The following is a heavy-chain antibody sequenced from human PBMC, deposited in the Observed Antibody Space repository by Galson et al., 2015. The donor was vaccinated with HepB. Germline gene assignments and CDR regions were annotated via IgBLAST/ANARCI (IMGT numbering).Heavy chain of an antibody. D-gene: IGHD6-13*01. CDR2: ISSSSSYI. CDR3: ARSGQQLVPSRVNDAFDI. CDR1: GFTFSSYS. Sequence: SLRLSCAASGFTFSSYSMNWVCQAPGKGLEWVSSISSSSSYIYYADSVKGRFTISRDNAKNSLYLQMNSLRAEDTAVYYCARSGQQLVPSRVNDAFDIWGQGTMVTVSS. V-gene: IGHV3-21*01. J-gene: IGHJ3*02.